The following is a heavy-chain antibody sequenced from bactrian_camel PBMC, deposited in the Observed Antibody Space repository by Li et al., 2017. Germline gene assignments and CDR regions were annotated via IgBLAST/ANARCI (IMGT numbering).Heavy chain of an antibody. D-gene: IGHD3*01. CDR2: IDSSGNT. CDR3: AAGRGWKFLRTGTYSY. V-gene: IGHV3S53*01. J-gene: IGHJ4*01. CDR1: PQLYNYC. Sequence: HVQLVESGGGSVQAGGSLRLSCEVPPQLYNYCIGWLRRTPDQERKGVAHIDSSGNTTYADSVKGRFTISKDNAENTLYLQMNSLEPEDTAMYYCAAGRGWKFLRTGTYSYWGQGTQVTVS.